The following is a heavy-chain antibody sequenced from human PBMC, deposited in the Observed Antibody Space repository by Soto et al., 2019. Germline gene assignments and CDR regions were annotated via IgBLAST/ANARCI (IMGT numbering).Heavy chain of an antibody. CDR1: GGSISRGGYY. CDR3: ARVSDSRVEY. Sequence: QVQLQESGPGLVKPSQTLSLTCTVSGGSISRGGYYWSWIRQHPGKGLEWIGYIYYTGNTYYNPSLKSRLIISIDTSSNQFSLNLSSVTAADTAVYYCARVSDSRVEYWCQGTLVTVSS. V-gene: IGHV4-31*03. J-gene: IGHJ4*02. CDR2: IYYTGNT.